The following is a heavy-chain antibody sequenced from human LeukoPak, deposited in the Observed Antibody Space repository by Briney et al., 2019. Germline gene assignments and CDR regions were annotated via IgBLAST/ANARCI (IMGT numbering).Heavy chain of an antibody. CDR2: INHNGGA. D-gene: IGHD3/OR15-3a*01. V-gene: IGHV4-34*01. Sequence: SETLSLTCGVYGGSFINYYWSWIRQPPGKGLEWIGEINHNGGANYNPSLKSRVSISIDTSKNQFSLKLTSVTAADTAIYYCAGLAGTNDPWGQGTLVTASS. CDR3: AGLAGTNDP. J-gene: IGHJ5*02. CDR1: GGSFINYY.